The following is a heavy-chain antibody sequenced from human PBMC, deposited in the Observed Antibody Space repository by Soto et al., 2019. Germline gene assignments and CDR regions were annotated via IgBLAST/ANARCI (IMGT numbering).Heavy chain of an antibody. J-gene: IGHJ4*02. D-gene: IGHD1-26*01. CDR1: GITFSDHY. Sequence: EVQLVESGGGLVQPGESLTLSCAVSGITFSDHYMEWVRQAPGKGLEWVARSRNKAKSYSTDFAASVKGRFTISRDESKNSLYLQMNSLKTEDTAVHYCSILEGAWGQGTLVTVSS. V-gene: IGHV3-72*01. CDR3: SILEGA. CDR2: SRNKAKSYST.